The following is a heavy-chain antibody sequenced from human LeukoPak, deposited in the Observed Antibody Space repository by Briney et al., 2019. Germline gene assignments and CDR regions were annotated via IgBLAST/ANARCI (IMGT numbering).Heavy chain of an antibody. J-gene: IGHJ5*02. CDR2: FDPEDSET. CDR1: GYTLTELS. D-gene: IGHD3-22*01. Sequence: GASLKVSCKVSGYTLTELSMHWVRQAPPKGLEWMGGFDPEDSETIYAQKFQSRVTMTEDTSTDTASMELSSLRSEDTAVYYCATYYYDSSGYYPCWFDPWGQGTLVTVSS. V-gene: IGHV1-24*01. CDR3: ATYYYDSSGYYPCWFDP.